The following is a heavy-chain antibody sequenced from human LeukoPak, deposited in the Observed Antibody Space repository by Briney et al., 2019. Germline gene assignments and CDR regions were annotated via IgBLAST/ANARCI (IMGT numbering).Heavy chain of an antibody. CDR1: GYSISSGYY. V-gene: IGHV4-38-2*01. CDR2: IWHSGTT. J-gene: IGHJ4*02. CDR3: ARLWGSGYYFDS. D-gene: IGHD7-27*01. Sequence: PSETLSLTCVVSGYSISSGYYWGWIRQPPGKGLEWIGSIWHSGTTYYNPSLKSRVTISVDMSNNQFSLKLSSVTAADTAVFYCARLWGSGYYFDSWGQGTLVTVSS.